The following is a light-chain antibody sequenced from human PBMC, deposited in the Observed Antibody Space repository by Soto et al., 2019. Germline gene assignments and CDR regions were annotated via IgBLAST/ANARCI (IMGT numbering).Light chain of an antibody. CDR1: SSDVGSYNL. V-gene: IGLV2-23*03. CDR2: EGS. CDR3: CSYAGSSTFV. J-gene: IGLJ2*01. Sequence: ALTQPASVSGSPGQSITISCTGTSSDVGSYNLVSWYQQHPGKAPKLMIYEGSKRPSGVSNRFSGSKSGNTASLTISGLQAEDEAGYYCCSYAGSSTFVFGGGTKVTVL.